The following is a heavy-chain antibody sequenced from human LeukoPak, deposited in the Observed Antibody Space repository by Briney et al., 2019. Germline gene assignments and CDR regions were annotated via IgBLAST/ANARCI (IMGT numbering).Heavy chain of an antibody. Sequence: GASVKVSFKVSGYTLTELSMHWVRQAPGKGREWMGGFDPEDGETIYAQKFQGRVTMTEDTSTGTAYMELSSLRSEDTAVYYCATDVYYYDSSGYYTFDYWGQGTLVTVSS. CDR2: FDPEDGET. D-gene: IGHD3-22*01. CDR1: GYTLTELS. CDR3: ATDVYYYDSSGYYTFDY. V-gene: IGHV1-24*01. J-gene: IGHJ4*02.